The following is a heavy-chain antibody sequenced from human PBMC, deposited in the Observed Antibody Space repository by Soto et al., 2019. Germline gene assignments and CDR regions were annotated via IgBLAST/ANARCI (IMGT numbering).Heavy chain of an antibody. CDR2: INHSGST. Sequence: QVQLQQWGAGLLKPSETLSLTCAVYGGSFSGYYWSWIRQPPGKGLEWIGEINHSGSTNYNPSLKSRVTISVDTSKNQFSLKLSSVTAADTAVYYCARHLLQQNWFDPWGQGTLVTVSS. CDR3: ARHLLQQNWFDP. CDR1: GGSFSGYY. D-gene: IGHD1-26*01. J-gene: IGHJ5*02. V-gene: IGHV4-34*01.